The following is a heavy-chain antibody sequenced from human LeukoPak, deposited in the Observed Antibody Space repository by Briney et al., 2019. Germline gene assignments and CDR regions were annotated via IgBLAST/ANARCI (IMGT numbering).Heavy chain of an antibody. CDR1: GITVSSSY. V-gene: IGHV3-66*02. D-gene: IGHD3-10*01. CDR2: IYSGGTT. Sequence: GGSLRLSCAASGITVSSSYMSWVRQAPGKGLEWVSLIYSGGTTYYADSVKGRFTISRDKSKNTLYLQMNSLRVEDTAVYYCARDSLWFGTRLGGYWGQGTLVTVSS. J-gene: IGHJ4*02. CDR3: ARDSLWFGTRLGGY.